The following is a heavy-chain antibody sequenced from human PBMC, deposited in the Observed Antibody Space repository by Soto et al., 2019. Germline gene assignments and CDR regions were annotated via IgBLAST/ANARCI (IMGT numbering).Heavy chain of an antibody. D-gene: IGHD2-15*01. CDR2: ISYDGSNK. CDR1: GFTFSSYA. V-gene: IGHV3-30-3*01. Sequence: GGSLRLSCAASGFTFSSYAMHWVRQAPGKGLEWVAGISYDGSNKYYADSVKGRFTISRDNSKNTLYLQMNSLRAEDTAVYYCARDPTTGVVLVVAAYQFYYGMDVWGQRTTVTVSS. CDR3: ARDPTTGVVLVVAAYQFYYGMDV. J-gene: IGHJ6*02.